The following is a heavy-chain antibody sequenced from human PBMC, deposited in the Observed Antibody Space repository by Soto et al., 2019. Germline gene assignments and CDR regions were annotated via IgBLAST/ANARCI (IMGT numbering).Heavy chain of an antibody. CDR1: GGSISSSSYY. V-gene: IGHV4-39*01. J-gene: IGHJ5*02. CDR2: IYYSGST. CDR3: AKGHNWFDP. Sequence: SETLSLTCTVSGGSISSSSYYWGWIRQPPGKGLEWIGSIYYSGSTYYNPSLKSRVTISVDTSKNQFSLKLSSVTAADTAVYYCAKGHNWFDPWGQGTLVTVSS.